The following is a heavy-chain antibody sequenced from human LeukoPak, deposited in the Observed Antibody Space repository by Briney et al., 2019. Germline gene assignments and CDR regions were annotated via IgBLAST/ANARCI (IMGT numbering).Heavy chain of an antibody. CDR1: GYTFTSYD. D-gene: IGHD3-3*01. CDR2: MNPNSGNT. Sequence: ASVKVSCKASGYTFTSYDINWVRQATGQGLEWMGWMNPNSGNTGYAQKFQGRVTMTRNTSISTAYMELRSLRSEDTAMYYCARWSGYYSRFDYWGQGTLVTVSS. V-gene: IGHV1-8*01. CDR3: ARWSGYYSRFDY. J-gene: IGHJ4*02.